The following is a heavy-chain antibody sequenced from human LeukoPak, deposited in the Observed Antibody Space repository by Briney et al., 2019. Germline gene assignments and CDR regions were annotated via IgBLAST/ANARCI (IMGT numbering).Heavy chain of an antibody. D-gene: IGHD6-19*01. V-gene: IGHV3-30*02. J-gene: IGHJ3*02. CDR1: GFTFSSYG. Sequence: GGSLRLSCAASGFTFSSYGMHWVRQAPGKGLEWVAFIRYDGSSKYYTDSVEGRFTISRDNAKNSLYLQMNSLRAEDTAVYYCARGSSSGWYPLPKYDAFDIWGQGTMVTVSS. CDR2: IRYDGSSK. CDR3: ARGSSSGWYPLPKYDAFDI.